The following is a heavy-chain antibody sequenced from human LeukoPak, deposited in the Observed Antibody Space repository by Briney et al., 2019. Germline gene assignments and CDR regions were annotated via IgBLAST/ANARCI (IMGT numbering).Heavy chain of an antibody. CDR1: GGSISSSSYY. V-gene: IGHV4-39*07. CDR3: ARVIAAAGLMD. CDR2: IYYSGST. Sequence: PSETLSLTCTVSGGSISSSSYYWGWIRQPPGKGLEWIGSIYYSGSTYYNPSLKSRVTISVDTSKNQFSLKLSSVTAADTAAYYCARVIAAAGLMDWGQGTLVTVSS. J-gene: IGHJ4*02. D-gene: IGHD6-13*01.